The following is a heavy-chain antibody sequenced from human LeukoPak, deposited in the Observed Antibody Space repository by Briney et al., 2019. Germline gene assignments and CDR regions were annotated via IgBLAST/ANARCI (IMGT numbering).Heavy chain of an antibody. CDR2: IIPIFGTA. Sequence: SVKVSCKASGGTFSSYAISWVRQAPGQGLEWMGGIIPIFGTANYAQKFQGRVTITADESTSTAYMELSSLRSEDTAVYYCARGGFDLGLVALYYFDYWGQGTLVTVSS. CDR3: ARGGFDLGLVALYYFDY. V-gene: IGHV1-69*01. D-gene: IGHD3-9*01. CDR1: GGTFSSYA. J-gene: IGHJ4*02.